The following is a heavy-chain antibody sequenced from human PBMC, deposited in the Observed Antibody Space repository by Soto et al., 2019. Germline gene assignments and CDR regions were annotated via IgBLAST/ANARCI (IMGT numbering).Heavy chain of an antibody. CDR1: GFTVNRYG. D-gene: IGHD1-7*01. J-gene: IGHJ4*02. CDR2: ISASGDNT. Sequence: LRLSCAASGFTVNRYGMSWVRQAPGKGLEWVSAISASGDNTYYADSVKGRFTISRDSSNNTLYLQMNSLRADDTALYYCVKLRLELLYLDSWGLGALVTVYS. CDR3: VKLRLELLYLDS. V-gene: IGHV3-23*01.